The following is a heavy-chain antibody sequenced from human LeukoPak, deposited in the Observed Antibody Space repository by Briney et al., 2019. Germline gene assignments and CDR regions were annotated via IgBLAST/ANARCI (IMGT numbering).Heavy chain of an antibody. J-gene: IGHJ4*02. CDR1: GFPFDDYG. V-gene: IGHV3-9*01. Sequence: HPGGSLRLSCVASGFPFDDYGMFWVRHTPGKGLEWISGISWNSGIIAYADSVKGRFTIFRDNAKNSLYLQMNSLRVEDTAVYYCVKDRYFYDSGSKANWGQGTLVTVSS. D-gene: IGHD3-22*01. CDR3: VKDRYFYDSGSKAN. CDR2: ISWNSGII.